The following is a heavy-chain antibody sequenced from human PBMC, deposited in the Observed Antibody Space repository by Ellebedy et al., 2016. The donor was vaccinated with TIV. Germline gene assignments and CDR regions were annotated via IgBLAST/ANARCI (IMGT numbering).Heavy chain of an antibody. CDR3: VQYSSTWYGGFFQN. Sequence: GESLKISXGASGFTFSSYSMNWVRQAPGKGLEWVSSISSASTYIYYADSVKGRFTISRDNAKSSLYLQMNSLRAEDTAIYYCVQYSSTWYGGFFQNWGQGTLVTVSS. CDR2: ISSASTYI. V-gene: IGHV3-21*01. J-gene: IGHJ1*01. D-gene: IGHD6-13*01. CDR1: GFTFSSYS.